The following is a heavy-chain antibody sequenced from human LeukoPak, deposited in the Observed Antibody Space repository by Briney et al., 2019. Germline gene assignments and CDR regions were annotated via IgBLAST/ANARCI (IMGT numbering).Heavy chain of an antibody. CDR3: AKDRHYESNVLGY. CDR1: GFTFSSYA. J-gene: IGHJ4*02. Sequence: GGSLRPSCAASGFTFSSYAMHWVRQAPGKGLELVALISYEGSDEYYADSVKGRFTISRDNSKNTLYLQMNSLRAEDTAVYYCAKDRHYESNVLGYWGQGTLVTVSS. CDR2: ISYEGSDE. V-gene: IGHV3-30*18. D-gene: IGHD3-22*01.